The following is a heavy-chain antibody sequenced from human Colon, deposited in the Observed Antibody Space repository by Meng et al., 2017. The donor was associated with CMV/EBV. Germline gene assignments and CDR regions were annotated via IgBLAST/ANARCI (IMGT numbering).Heavy chain of an antibody. CDR1: GGSISSSTHF. CDR2: IFHSGST. V-gene: IGHV4-39*07. CDR3: ARETDYDSSGYYGYSYYFDY. D-gene: IGHD3-22*01. J-gene: IGHJ4*02. Sequence: GSLRLSCTVSGGSISSSTHFWGWIRQSPGKGLEWIGTIFHSGSTYHNPSLKSRVTISVDTSKNQFSLKLSSVTAADTAVYYCARETDYDSSGYYGYSYYFDYWGQGTLVTVSS.